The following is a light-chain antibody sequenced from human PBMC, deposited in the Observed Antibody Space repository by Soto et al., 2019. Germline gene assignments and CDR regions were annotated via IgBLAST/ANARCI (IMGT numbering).Light chain of an antibody. CDR2: DAS. Sequence: DIQMTQSPSTLSASVGDRVTITCRASQSISSWLAWYQQKPGKAPKLLIYDASSLESGVPSRFSDSGSGTEFTLTISSLQPDDFATYYCQQYNSSPTFGGGTKVEIK. CDR1: QSISSW. V-gene: IGKV1-5*01. J-gene: IGKJ4*01. CDR3: QQYNSSPT.